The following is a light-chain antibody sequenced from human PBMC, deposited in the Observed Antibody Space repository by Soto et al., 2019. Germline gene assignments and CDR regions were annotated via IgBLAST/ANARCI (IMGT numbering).Light chain of an antibody. CDR3: SSFAGSPVV. Sequence: QSALTQPPSASGSPGQSVTITCSGTSSDVGEENYVSWYQQHPGKVPKLILYEVSKRPSGVPDRFSGSRSGNTASLTVSGLQAEDEADYYCSSFAGSPVVFGGGTQMNV. V-gene: IGLV2-8*01. J-gene: IGLJ2*01. CDR2: EVS. CDR1: SSDVGEENY.